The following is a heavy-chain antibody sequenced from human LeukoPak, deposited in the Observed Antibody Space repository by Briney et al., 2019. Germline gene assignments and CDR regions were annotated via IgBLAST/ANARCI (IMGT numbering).Heavy chain of an antibody. V-gene: IGHV1-18*01. D-gene: IGHD6-19*01. Sequence: ASVKVSYKASGYTFTSYGISWVRQAPGQGLEWMGWISAYNGNTNYAQKLQGRVTMTTDTSTSTAYMELRSLRSDDTAVYYCATDIAVAGIVGYWGQGTLVTVSS. CDR2: ISAYNGNT. J-gene: IGHJ4*02. CDR1: GYTFTSYG. CDR3: ATDIAVAGIVGY.